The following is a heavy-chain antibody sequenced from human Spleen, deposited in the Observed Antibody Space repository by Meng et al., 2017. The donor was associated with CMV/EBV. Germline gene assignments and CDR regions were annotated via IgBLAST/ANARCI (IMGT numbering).Heavy chain of an antibody. Sequence: ASVKVSCKTSGYPFTSLDVNWVRQATGQGLEWMGWMNPSSGNTGYAQKFQGRVTLTRNTTTSTTYMELRSLRSEDTAIYYCASQILHSRSSHFPYYYAMYVWGQGTTVTVSS. CDR2: MNPSSGNT. CDR3: ASQILHSRSSHFPYYYAMYV. D-gene: IGHD6-6*01. CDR1: GYPFTSLD. J-gene: IGHJ6*02. V-gene: IGHV1-8*02.